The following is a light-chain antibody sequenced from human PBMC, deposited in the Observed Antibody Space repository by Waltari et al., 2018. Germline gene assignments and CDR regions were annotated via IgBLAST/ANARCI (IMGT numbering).Light chain of an antibody. J-gene: IGLJ3*02. V-gene: IGLV4-69*01. CDR3: QTGGHGTWV. CDR2: VNSDDSH. Sequence: LVLTQSPSASASLGASVKLTCTLSSGYSSNVIAWLQQQPGKGPRYLRKVNSDDSHRKGDDIPDRVSASKSGTECQLTISSLQSEDDADYFCQTGGHGTWVFGGGTKLTVL. CDR1: SGYSSNV.